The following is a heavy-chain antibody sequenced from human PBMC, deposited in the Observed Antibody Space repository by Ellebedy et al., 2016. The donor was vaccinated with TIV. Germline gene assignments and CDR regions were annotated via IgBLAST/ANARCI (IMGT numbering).Heavy chain of an antibody. CDR3: ARHRALSSWSAHFDY. V-gene: IGHV6-1*01. CDR2: TYYRSKWYN. CDR1: GDSVSSTSVA. D-gene: IGHD6-13*01. Sequence: SETLSLTCAISGDSVSSTSVAWNWIRQSPSRGLEWLGRTYYRSKWYNDYAVSVKSRITINPDTSKNQFSLQLSSVTAADTAVYYCARHRALSSWSAHFDYWGQGTLVTVSS. J-gene: IGHJ4*02.